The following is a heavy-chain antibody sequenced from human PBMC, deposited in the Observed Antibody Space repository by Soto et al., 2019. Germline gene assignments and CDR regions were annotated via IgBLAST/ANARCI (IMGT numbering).Heavy chain of an antibody. D-gene: IGHD3-3*01. V-gene: IGHV3-11*01. CDR1: GYTFRDYY. Sequence: QVQLVESGGDLVKPGGSLILSCAASGYTFRDYYMSWIRQAPGEGLEWISYIDTSGTKIYYADSVKGRFTITRDNAKNSLYLEMNSLRDEDTAVYYCASHYDMWSGYLSAVDYWGQGTLVTVSS. CDR3: ASHYDMWSGYLSAVDY. J-gene: IGHJ4*02. CDR2: IDTSGTKI.